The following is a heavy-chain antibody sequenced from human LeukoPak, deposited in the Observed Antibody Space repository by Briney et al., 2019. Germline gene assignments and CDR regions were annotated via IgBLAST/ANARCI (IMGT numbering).Heavy chain of an antibody. CDR3: ASGQLLITESPFDY. CDR2: IYTSGST. CDR1: GGSFSSYY. J-gene: IGHJ4*02. D-gene: IGHD3-22*01. V-gene: IGHV4-59*10. Sequence: PSETLSLTCAVYGGSFSSYYWSWIRQPAGKGLEWIGRIYTSGSTNYNPSLKSRVTMSVDTSKNQFSLKLSSVTAADTAVYYCASGQLLITESPFDYWGQGTLVTVSS.